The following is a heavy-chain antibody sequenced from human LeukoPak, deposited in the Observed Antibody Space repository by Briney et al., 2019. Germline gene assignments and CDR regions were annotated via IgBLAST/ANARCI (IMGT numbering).Heavy chain of an antibody. D-gene: IGHD3-10*01. J-gene: IGHJ4*02. CDR3: ARDVTMVRGDPFDY. CDR1: GFTFSSYG. Sequence: GRSLRLSCAASGFTFSSYGMHWVRQAPGKGLEWVAVIWYDGSNKYYADSVKGRFTISRDNSKNTLYLQMNSLRAEDTAVYYCARDVTMVRGDPFDYWGQGTLVTVSS. V-gene: IGHV3-33*01. CDR2: IWYDGSNK.